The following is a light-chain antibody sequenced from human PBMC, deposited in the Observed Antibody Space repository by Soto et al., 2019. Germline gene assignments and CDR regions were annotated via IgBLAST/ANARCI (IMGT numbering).Light chain of an antibody. CDR1: SSNVGGYNS. CDR2: DVS. CDR3: KSYTSRSTYV. V-gene: IGLV2-14*03. Sequence: SVLTQPSSVSVSPGQSITISCTQTSSNVGGYNSVSWYQHHPGKAPKLMIYDVSNRSSGVSSRFSGSKSDNTASLTISGLQAEDEADYYCKSYTSRSTYVFGTGTKVTVL. J-gene: IGLJ1*01.